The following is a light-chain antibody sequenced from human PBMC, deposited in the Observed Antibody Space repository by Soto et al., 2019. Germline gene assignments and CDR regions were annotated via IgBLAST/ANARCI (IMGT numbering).Light chain of an antibody. CDR1: QRISRY. J-gene: IGKJ5*01. Sequence: DIQMTQSPSSLSASVGDRVTITCRASQRISRYLNWYQHKPGKAPKFLIYAASSLQSGVPSRFSVSGSGTDFTLTISSLQPEDFATYYCQQSFSTLLTFGQGTRLEMK. CDR2: AAS. V-gene: IGKV1-39*01. CDR3: QQSFSTLLT.